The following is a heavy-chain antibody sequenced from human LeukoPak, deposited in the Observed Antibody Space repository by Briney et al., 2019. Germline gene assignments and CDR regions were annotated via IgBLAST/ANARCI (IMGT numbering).Heavy chain of an antibody. J-gene: IGHJ6*02. D-gene: IGHD5-18*01. CDR1: GFTFSSYA. V-gene: IGHV3-23*01. Sequence: PGGSLRLSCAASGFTFSSYAMSWVRQAPGKGLEWVSAISGSGGSTYYADSVKGRFTISRDNSKNTLSLQMNSLRAEDTAVYYCAKVIRETAMIRYYYYYGMDVWGQGTTVTVSS. CDR3: AKVIRETAMIRYYYYYGMDV. CDR2: ISGSGGST.